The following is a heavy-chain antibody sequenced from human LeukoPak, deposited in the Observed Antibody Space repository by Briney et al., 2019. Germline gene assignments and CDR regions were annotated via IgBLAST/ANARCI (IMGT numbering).Heavy chain of an antibody. Sequence: PSETLSLTCAVYGGSFSGYYWSWIRQPPGKGLEWIGEINHSGSTNYNPSLKRRVTISVDTSKNQFSLKLSSVTAADTAVYYCARGQLGWHRVIRYNSFDPWGQGTLVTVSS. D-gene: IGHD3-16*02. CDR3: ARGQLGWHRVIRYNSFDP. CDR1: GGSFSGYY. V-gene: IGHV4-34*01. J-gene: IGHJ5*02. CDR2: INHSGST.